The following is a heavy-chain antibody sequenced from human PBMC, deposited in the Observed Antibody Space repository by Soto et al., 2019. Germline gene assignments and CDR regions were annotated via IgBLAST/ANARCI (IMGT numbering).Heavy chain of an antibody. CDR2: IYYSGST. V-gene: IGHV4-39*01. J-gene: IGHJ6*02. Sequence: PSETLSLTCTVSGGSISSSSYYWGWIRQPPGKGLEWIGSIYYSGSTYYNPSLKSRVTISVDTSKNQFSLKLSSVTAADTAVYYCARQTGTGTYYYYYGMDVWGQGTTVTVSS. CDR3: ARQTGTGTYYYYYGMDV. D-gene: IGHD1-1*01. CDR1: GGSISSSSYY.